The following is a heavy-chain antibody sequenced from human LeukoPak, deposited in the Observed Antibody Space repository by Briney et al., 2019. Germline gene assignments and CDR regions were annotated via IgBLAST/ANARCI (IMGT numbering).Heavy chain of an antibody. Sequence: PGGSLRLSCAASGFTFSSYGMHWVRQAPGKGLEWVAVIWYDGSNKYYADSVKGRFTISRDNSKNTLYLQMNSLRAEDTAVYYCAREPLGLRRGLPDYWGQGTLVTVSS. D-gene: IGHD3/OR15-3a*01. CDR2: IWYDGSNK. CDR1: GFTFSSYG. CDR3: AREPLGLRRGLPDY. J-gene: IGHJ4*02. V-gene: IGHV3-33*01.